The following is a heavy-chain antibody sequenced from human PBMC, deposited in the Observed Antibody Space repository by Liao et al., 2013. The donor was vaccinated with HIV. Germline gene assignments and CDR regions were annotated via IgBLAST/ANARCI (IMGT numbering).Heavy chain of an antibody. CDR3: ARDDYSNYGYYMDV. D-gene: IGHD4-11*01. Sequence: QLQLQESGPGLVKPSETLSLTCTVSGGSISSSSHYWSWIRQPAGKGLEWIGRIYTSGSTNYNPSLKSRVTMSVDTSKKQFSLKLSSVTAADTAVYYCARDDYSNYGYYMDVWGKGTTVTVSS. J-gene: IGHJ6*03. V-gene: IGHV4-61*02. CDR2: IYTSGST. CDR1: GGSISSSSHY.